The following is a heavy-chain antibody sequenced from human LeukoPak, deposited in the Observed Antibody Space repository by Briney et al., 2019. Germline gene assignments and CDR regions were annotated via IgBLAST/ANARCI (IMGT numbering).Heavy chain of an antibody. Sequence: SGTLSLTCTVSGGSISSGANYWSWIRPPQGKELEWIGYIYYSGSTYYNPSLKSRVTISQDTSKHQFSLKLSSVTAADTAVYYCARVGAVLTGTPFDYWGQGTLVTVSS. CDR2: IYYSGST. J-gene: IGHJ4*02. CDR3: ARVGAVLTGTPFDY. V-gene: IGHV4-31*03. D-gene: IGHD1/OR15-1a*01. CDR1: GGSISSGANY.